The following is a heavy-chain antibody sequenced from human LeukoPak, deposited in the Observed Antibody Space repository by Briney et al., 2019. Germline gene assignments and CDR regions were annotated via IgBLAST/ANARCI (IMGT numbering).Heavy chain of an antibody. J-gene: IGHJ4*02. Sequence: GGSLRLSCAASGFTFSTYWMSWVRQAPGKGLELVANIKQDGSEKYYVDSVKGRFTISRDNAKNSLYLQVNSLRAEDTAVYYCARNQRRLDYWGQGTLATVSS. CDR1: GFTFSTYW. CDR3: ARNQRRLDY. D-gene: IGHD1-14*01. V-gene: IGHV3-7*01. CDR2: IKQDGSEK.